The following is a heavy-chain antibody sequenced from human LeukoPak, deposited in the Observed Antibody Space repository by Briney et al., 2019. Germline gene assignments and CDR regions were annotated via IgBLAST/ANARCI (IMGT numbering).Heavy chain of an antibody. D-gene: IGHD3-22*01. J-gene: IGHJ3*02. Sequence: GGSPRLSCAASGFTFSSYAMSWVRQAPGKGLEWVSAISGSGGSTYYADSVKGRFTISRDNSKNTLYLQMNSLRAEDTAVYYCAKVEYYYDSSGYYPDAFDIWGQGTMVTVSS. V-gene: IGHV3-23*01. CDR2: ISGSGGST. CDR3: AKVEYYYDSSGYYPDAFDI. CDR1: GFTFSSYA.